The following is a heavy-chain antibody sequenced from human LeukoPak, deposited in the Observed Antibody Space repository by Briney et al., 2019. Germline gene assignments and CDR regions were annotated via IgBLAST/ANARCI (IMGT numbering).Heavy chain of an antibody. CDR2: ISYDGSNK. CDR3: ARGLDARDY. V-gene: IGHV3-30-3*01. D-gene: IGHD3-9*01. J-gene: IGHJ4*02. CDR1: GFTFSSYA. Sequence: PGRSLRLSCAASGFTFSSYAMHGVRQAPGKGLEWVAVISYDGSNKYYADSVKGRFTISRDNSKNTLYLQMNSLRAEDTAVYHCARGLDARDYWGQGTLVTVSS.